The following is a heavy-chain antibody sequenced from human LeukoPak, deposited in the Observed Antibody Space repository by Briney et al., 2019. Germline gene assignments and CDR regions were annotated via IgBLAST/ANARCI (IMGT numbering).Heavy chain of an antibody. CDR1: GGSISSYY. D-gene: IGHD4-17*01. V-gene: IGHV4-59*01. Sequence: SETRSLTCTVSGGSISSYYWSWIRQPPGKGLEWIGYIYYSGSTNYNPSLKSRVTISVDTSKNQFSLKLSSVTAADTAVYYCARGLAVTTMDYYYYMDVWGKGTTVTVSS. J-gene: IGHJ6*03. CDR2: IYYSGST. CDR3: ARGLAVTTMDYYYYMDV.